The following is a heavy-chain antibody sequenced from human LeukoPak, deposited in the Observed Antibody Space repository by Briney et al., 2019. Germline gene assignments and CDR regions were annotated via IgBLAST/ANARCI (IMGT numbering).Heavy chain of an antibody. CDR3: ARYGWGSYPTFEDY. J-gene: IGHJ4*02. V-gene: IGHV4-59*01. CDR2: ISYSGST. Sequence: ESGPTLVNPSETLSLTCTVSGGSISSYYWSWIRQPPGKGLEWIGYISYSGSTNYNPSLKSRVTISVDTSKNQFSLKLSSVTAADTAVYYCARYGWGSYPTFEDYWGQGTLVTVSS. D-gene: IGHD3-16*02. CDR1: GGSISSYY.